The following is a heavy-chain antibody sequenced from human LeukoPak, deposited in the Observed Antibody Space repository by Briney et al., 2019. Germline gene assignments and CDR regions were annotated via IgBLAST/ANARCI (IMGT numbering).Heavy chain of an antibody. V-gene: IGHV1-69*01. Sequence: ASVKVSCKTSGGTFSSYAISWVRQAPGQGLEWMGGIIPIFGTANYAQKFQGRATITADESTSTAYMELSSLRSEDTAVYYCARDDYPYCGGDLTYWGQGTLVTVSS. CDR1: GGTFSSYA. D-gene: IGHD2-21*02. CDR2: IIPIFGTA. J-gene: IGHJ4*02. CDR3: ARDDYPYCGGDLTY.